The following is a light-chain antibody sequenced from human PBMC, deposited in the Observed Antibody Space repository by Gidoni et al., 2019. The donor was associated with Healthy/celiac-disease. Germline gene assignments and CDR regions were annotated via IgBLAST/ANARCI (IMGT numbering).Light chain of an antibody. CDR2: GAS. CDR3: QQYGSSLL. J-gene: IGKJ5*01. CDR1: QSVSSSY. V-gene: IGKV3-20*01. Sequence: EIVLTQSPGTLSLSPGERATLSCRASQSVSSSYLAWYQQKPGQAPRLLIYGASSRATGIPDRCSGSGSGTDFTLTISRLEPEDFAVYYCQQYGSSLLFGQGTRLEIK.